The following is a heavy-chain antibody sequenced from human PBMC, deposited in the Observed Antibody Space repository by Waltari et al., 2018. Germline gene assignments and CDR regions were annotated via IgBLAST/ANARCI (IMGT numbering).Heavy chain of an antibody. J-gene: IGHJ6*02. Sequence: EVQLVESGGGLVQPGRSLRLSCTTSGFTFVDHALSWFRQAPEKGLEWVGFIRSKTYGGTADYAASVRGRFTVSRDDSKSIAYLEMYSLKTEDTAVYYCSRVSASGDGMDVWGQGTTVTVSS. CDR2: IRSKTYGGTA. V-gene: IGHV3-49*03. CDR1: GFTFVDHA. CDR3: SRVSASGDGMDV. D-gene: IGHD3-16*01.